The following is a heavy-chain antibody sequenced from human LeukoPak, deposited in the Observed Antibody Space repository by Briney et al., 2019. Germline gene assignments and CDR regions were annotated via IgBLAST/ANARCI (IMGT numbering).Heavy chain of an antibody. CDR1: GGTFSSYA. Sequence: AASVKVSCKASGGTFSSYAISWVRQAPGQGLEWMGGIIPIFGTANYAQKFQGRVTITADKSTRTAYMELSSLRSEDTAVYYCARVIVVVPAGMGAFDIWGQGTMVTVSS. J-gene: IGHJ3*02. V-gene: IGHV1-69*06. CDR3: ARVIVVVPAGMGAFDI. D-gene: IGHD2-2*01. CDR2: IIPIFGTA.